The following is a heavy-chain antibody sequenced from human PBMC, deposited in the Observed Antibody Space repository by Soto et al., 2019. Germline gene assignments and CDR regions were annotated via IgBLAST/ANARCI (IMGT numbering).Heavy chain of an antibody. V-gene: IGHV4-31*03. CDR3: ARDPARGVTTAHWFDP. J-gene: IGHJ5*02. CDR2: IYYSGST. Sequence: SETLSLTCTVSGGSISSCGYYWSWIRQHPGKGLEWIGYIYYSGSTYYNPSLKSRVTISVDTSKNQFSLKLSSVTAADTAVYYCARDPARGVTTAHWFDPWGQGTLVTVSS. CDR1: GGSISSCGYY. D-gene: IGHD4-17*01.